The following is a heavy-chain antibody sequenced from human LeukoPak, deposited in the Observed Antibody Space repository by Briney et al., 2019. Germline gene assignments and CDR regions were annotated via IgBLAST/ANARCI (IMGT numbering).Heavy chain of an antibody. Sequence: SETLSLTCTVSGGSISSYYWSWIRQPPGKGLEWIGYIYYSGSTNYNPSLKSRVTISVDTSKNQFSLKLSSVTAADTAVYYCARALRKAPYDYWGQGTLVTVSS. CDR3: ARALRKAPYDY. V-gene: IGHV4-59*01. CDR2: IYYSGST. D-gene: IGHD1-14*01. CDR1: GGSISSYY. J-gene: IGHJ4*02.